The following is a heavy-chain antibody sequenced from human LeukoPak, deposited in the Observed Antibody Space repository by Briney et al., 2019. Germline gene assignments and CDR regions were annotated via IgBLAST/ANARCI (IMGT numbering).Heavy chain of an antibody. Sequence: GESLKISCKGSGYSFTTYWIGWVRQTPGKGLEWMGIIYPGDSDTRYSPSFQGQVTISADKSITTAYLQWSSLKASDAAMYYCARTRYSSGWYDYWGQGTQVTVSS. CDR1: GYSFTTYW. V-gene: IGHV5-51*01. D-gene: IGHD6-19*01. J-gene: IGHJ4*02. CDR2: IYPGDSDT. CDR3: ARTRYSSGWYDY.